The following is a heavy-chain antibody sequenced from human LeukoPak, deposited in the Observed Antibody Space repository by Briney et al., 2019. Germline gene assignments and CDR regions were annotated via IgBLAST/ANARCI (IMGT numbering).Heavy chain of an antibody. V-gene: IGHV3-21*01. Sequence: GGSLRLSRAASGFTFSSYSVNWVRQAPGKGLGWVSSITSSSSTYYSDSVKGRFTISRDNAKNSLYLQMNSLRVEDTAVYYCARVGFYDFWSGINFFDYWGQGTLVTVSS. CDR1: GFTFSSYS. CDR3: ARVGFYDFWSGINFFDY. D-gene: IGHD3-3*01. CDR2: ITSSSST. J-gene: IGHJ4*02.